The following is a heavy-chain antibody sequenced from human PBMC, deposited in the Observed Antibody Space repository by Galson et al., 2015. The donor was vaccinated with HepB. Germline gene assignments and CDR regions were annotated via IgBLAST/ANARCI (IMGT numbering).Heavy chain of an antibody. D-gene: IGHD2/OR15-2a*01. J-gene: IGHJ6*02. Sequence: LRLSCAASGFTFSSYTMNWVRQAPGKGLEWVSSISSGSTYMYYADSVKGRFTISRDNAKNSLYLQIDSLRAEDTAVYYCVTAFASNYYYHTMDVWGQGTTVTVSS. CDR3: VTAFASNYYYHTMDV. V-gene: IGHV3-21*01. CDR2: ISSGSTYM. CDR1: GFTFSSYT.